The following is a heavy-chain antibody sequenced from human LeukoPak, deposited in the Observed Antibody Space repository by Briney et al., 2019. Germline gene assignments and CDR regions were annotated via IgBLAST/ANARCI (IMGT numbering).Heavy chain of an antibody. CDR1: GFTFDDYA. Sequence: PGGSLRLSCAASGFTFDDYAMHWVRQAPGKGLEWVSLISGDGGSTYYADSVKGRFTISRVNSKNSLYLQMNSLRTEDTALYYCAKDRSYGSGSPLSTGFDHWGQGTLVTVSS. CDR3: AKDRSYGSGSPLSTGFDH. J-gene: IGHJ4*02. D-gene: IGHD3-10*01. CDR2: ISGDGGST. V-gene: IGHV3-43*02.